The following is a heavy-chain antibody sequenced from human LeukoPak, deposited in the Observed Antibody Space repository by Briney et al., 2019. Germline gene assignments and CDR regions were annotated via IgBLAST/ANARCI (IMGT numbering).Heavy chain of an antibody. CDR2: INHSGST. CDR3: ARAPNSGSYHDY. D-gene: IGHD1-26*01. Sequence: SETLSLTCAVYGGSFSCYYWSCIRQPPGKGLEWIGEINHSGSTNYNPSLKSRVTISVDTSKNQFSLKLSSVTAADTAVYYCARAPNSGSYHDYWGQGTLVTVSS. J-gene: IGHJ4*02. V-gene: IGHV4-34*01. CDR1: GGSFSCYY.